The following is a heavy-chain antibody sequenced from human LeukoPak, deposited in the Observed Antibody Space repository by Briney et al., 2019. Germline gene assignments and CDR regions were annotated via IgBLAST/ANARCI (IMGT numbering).Heavy chain of an antibody. Sequence: GESLQISCKGSGYSFTSYWIGWVRLMPGKGLEWMGIIYPGDSDTRYSPSFQGQVTISADKSITTAYLQWSSLRASDSAMYYCARNYYRMGQYHFDYWGQGTLVTVSS. J-gene: IGHJ4*02. D-gene: IGHD3-22*01. CDR2: IYPGDSDT. CDR1: GYSFTSYW. CDR3: ARNYYRMGQYHFDY. V-gene: IGHV5-51*01.